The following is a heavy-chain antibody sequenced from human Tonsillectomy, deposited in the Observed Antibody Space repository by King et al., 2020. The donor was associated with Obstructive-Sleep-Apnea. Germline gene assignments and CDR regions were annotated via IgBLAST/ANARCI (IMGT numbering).Heavy chain of an antibody. CDR3: ARHLSGYDFNFHY. CDR2: IKQDGNEK. J-gene: IGHJ4*02. Sequence: VQLVESGGGLVQPGGSLRLSCAASGFTFSNYWMTWVRQAPGKGLEWVANIKQDGNEKYYVDSVKGRFTISRDNAKNSLYLQMNSLRADDTAVYYCARHLSGYDFNFHYWGQGTLVTVSS. V-gene: IGHV3-7*03. CDR1: GFTFSNYW. D-gene: IGHD5-12*01.